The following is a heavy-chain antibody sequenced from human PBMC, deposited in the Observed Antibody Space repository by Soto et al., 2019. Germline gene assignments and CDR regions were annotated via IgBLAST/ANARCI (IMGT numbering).Heavy chain of an antibody. CDR1: GGSFSSYA. CDR2: IIPIFGTA. J-gene: IGHJ6*02. Sequence: SVKVSCKASGGSFSSYAISCVRQAPGQGLEWMGGIIPIFGTANYAQKFQGRVTITADKSTSTAYMELSSLRSEDTAVYYCARDRGVTTRGYYYYYGMEVWGQGTTVTVSS. D-gene: IGHD4-4*01. V-gene: IGHV1-69*06. CDR3: ARDRGVTTRGYYYYYGMEV.